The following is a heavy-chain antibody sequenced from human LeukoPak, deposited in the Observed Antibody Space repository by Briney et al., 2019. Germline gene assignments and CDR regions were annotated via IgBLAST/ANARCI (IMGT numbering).Heavy chain of an antibody. Sequence: GGSLRLSCAASGFTVSSNYMSWVRQALGKGLEWVSVIYSGGSTYYADSVKGRFTISRDNSKNTLYLQMNSLRAEDTAVYYCARNNHCSSTSCYLRHWGQGTLVTVSS. CDR1: GFTVSSNY. CDR3: ARNNHCSSTSCYLRH. CDR2: IYSGGST. D-gene: IGHD2-2*01. J-gene: IGHJ4*02. V-gene: IGHV3-66*01.